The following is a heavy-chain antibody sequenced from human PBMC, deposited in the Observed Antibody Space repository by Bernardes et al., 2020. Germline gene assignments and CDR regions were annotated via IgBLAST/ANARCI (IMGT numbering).Heavy chain of an antibody. J-gene: IGHJ4*02. CDR1: GYSISRGYY. D-gene: IGHD2-15*01. V-gene: IGHV4-38-2*01. CDR2: IHQSGST. Sequence: SETLSLTCAVSGYSISRGYYWGWIRQPPGKGLEWIGSIHQSGSTYYNPSLKSRVTISVDTSKNQFSLKLSSVTAADTAVYYCARARVVGVGGATPGFFDYWGQGTLVTVSS. CDR3: ARARVVGVGGATPGFFDY.